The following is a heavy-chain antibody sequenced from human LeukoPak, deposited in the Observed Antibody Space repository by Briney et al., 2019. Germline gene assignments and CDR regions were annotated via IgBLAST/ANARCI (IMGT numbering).Heavy chain of an antibody. J-gene: IGHJ6*02. CDR3: ARDRTKTDYYYYGMDV. Sequence: PGGSLRLSCAASGFTFRTYAMHWVRQPPGKGLEWVAVISKDGNDKYYADSVRGRLTISRDNSKNTLYLQMNNLRAEDTAVYYCARDRTKTDYYYYGMDVWGQGTTVTGSS. CDR2: ISKDGNDK. D-gene: IGHD1-1*01. V-gene: IGHV3-30*04. CDR1: GFTFRTYA.